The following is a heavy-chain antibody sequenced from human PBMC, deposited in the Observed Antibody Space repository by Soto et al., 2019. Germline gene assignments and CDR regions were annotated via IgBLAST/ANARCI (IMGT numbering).Heavy chain of an antibody. CDR3: ARDREPDGIWTFDS. CDR1: GFTLDKYT. D-gene: IGHD3-9*01. J-gene: IGHJ4*02. CDR2: SFSSGGT. V-gene: IGHV3-53*01. Sequence: GGSLRLSCAAFGFTLDKYTMGWVRQAPRKGLEWVAESFSSGGTQYADSVKGRFTISRDNSRNMVFLQMNGLRVEDTALYYCARDREPDGIWTFDSWGQGALVNVSA.